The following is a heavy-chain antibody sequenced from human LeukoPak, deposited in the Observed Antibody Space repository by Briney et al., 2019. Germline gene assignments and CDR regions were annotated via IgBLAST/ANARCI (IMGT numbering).Heavy chain of an antibody. V-gene: IGHV4-59*01. D-gene: IGHD5-18*01. CDR3: ARGLGYSYPVHLAG. J-gene: IGHJ4*02. CDR2: IYYSGST. Sequence: PSETLSLTCTVSGGSISSYYWSWIRQPPGKGLEWIGYIYYSGSTNYNPSLKSRVTISVDTSKNQFSLKLSSVTAADTAVYYCARGLGYSYPVHLAGWGQGTLVTVPS. CDR1: GGSISSYY.